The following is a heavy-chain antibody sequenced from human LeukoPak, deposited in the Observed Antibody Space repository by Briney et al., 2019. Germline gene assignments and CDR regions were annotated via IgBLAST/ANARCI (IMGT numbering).Heavy chain of an antibody. J-gene: IGHJ4*02. CDR1: GFTFNTYW. CDR2: IKQDGSET. CDR3: ARRIAASGTGGYFDY. Sequence: PGGSLRLSCAASGFTFNTYWMTWVRQAPGKGLEWVANIKQDGSETYYVDSVKGRFTISRDTAKNSLYLQMNSLSAEDTAVYYCARRIAASGTGGYFDYWGLGTLVTVSS. D-gene: IGHD6-13*01. V-gene: IGHV3-7*05.